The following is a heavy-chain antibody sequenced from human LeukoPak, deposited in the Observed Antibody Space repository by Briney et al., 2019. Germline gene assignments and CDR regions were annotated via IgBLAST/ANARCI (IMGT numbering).Heavy chain of an antibody. Sequence: GGSLRLSCAASGFAFSSYSMNWVRQAPGKGLEWVSSISSSSYIYYADSVKGRFTISRDNAKNSLYLQMNSLRAEDTAVYYCARGGGEYQLLGPHYMDVWGKGTTVTVSS. V-gene: IGHV3-21*01. J-gene: IGHJ6*03. CDR2: ISSSSYI. CDR3: ARGGGEYQLLGPHYMDV. D-gene: IGHD2-2*01. CDR1: GFAFSSYS.